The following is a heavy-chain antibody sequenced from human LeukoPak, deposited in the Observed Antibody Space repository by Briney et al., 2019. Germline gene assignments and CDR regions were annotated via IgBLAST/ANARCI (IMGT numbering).Heavy chain of an antibody. D-gene: IGHD3-10*01. Sequence: PGGSLRLSCAASGFTFDDYAMHWVRQAPGKGLEWVSGISWNSGHKGYADSVKGRFTLSRDNAKNSLYLRMNSLKAEDTALYYCAKDRRPTVSGGYFDLWGRGTLVIVSS. CDR1: GFTFDDYA. CDR2: ISWNSGHK. V-gene: IGHV3-9*01. J-gene: IGHJ2*01. CDR3: AKDRRPTVSGGYFDL.